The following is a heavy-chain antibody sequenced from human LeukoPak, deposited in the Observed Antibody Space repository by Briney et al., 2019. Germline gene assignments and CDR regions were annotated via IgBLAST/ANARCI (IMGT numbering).Heavy chain of an antibody. J-gene: IGHJ4*02. CDR3: ARALDTAMVMNYFDY. Sequence: GGSLRLSCAASGFTVSSNYMSWVRQAPGKGLEWVSVIYSGGSTYYADSVKGRFTISRDNSKNTLYLQMNSLRAEDTAVYYCARALDTAMVMNYFDYWGQGTLVTVSS. V-gene: IGHV3-66*01. CDR1: GFTVSSNY. D-gene: IGHD5-18*01. CDR2: IYSGGST.